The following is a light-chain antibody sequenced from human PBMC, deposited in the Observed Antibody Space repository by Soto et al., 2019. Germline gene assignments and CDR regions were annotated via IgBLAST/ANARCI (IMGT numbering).Light chain of an antibody. CDR1: QSISTY. CDR3: QQSFITQPLT. Sequence: DIQMTQSPSSLSASIGDIITITCRASQSISTYLNWYQQKPGKAPKLLIYGASTLQNGVTSRFSGSGSATDYTLTISGLQPEDLATSYCQQSFITQPLTFGGGTKVEMK. CDR2: GAS. J-gene: IGKJ4*01. V-gene: IGKV1-39*01.